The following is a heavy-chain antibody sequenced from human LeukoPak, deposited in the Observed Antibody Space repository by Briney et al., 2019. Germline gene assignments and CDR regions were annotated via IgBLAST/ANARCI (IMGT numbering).Heavy chain of an antibody. CDR1: RFTFSNYG. V-gene: IGHV3-30*02. CDR3: AKDLGDYCSGGSCYSGGGDY. Sequence: GGSLRLSCAASRFTFSNYGMHWVRQAPGKGLEWVAVIWYDGSNKYYADSVKGRFTISRDNSKNTLYLQMNSLRAEDTAVYYCAKDLGDYCSGGSCYSGGGDYWGQGTLVTVSS. J-gene: IGHJ4*02. CDR2: IWYDGSNK. D-gene: IGHD2-15*01.